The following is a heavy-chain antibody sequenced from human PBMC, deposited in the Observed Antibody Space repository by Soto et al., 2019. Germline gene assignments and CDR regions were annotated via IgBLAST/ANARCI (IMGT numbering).Heavy chain of an antibody. D-gene: IGHD3-22*01. Sequence: ETLSLTCAVYGGSFSGYYWSWIRQPPGKGLEWIGEINHSGSTNYNPSLKSRVTISVDTSKNQFSLKLSSVTAADTAVYYCARDPATVVTTDYYYYGMDVWGQGTTVTVSS. CDR3: ARDPATVVTTDYYYYGMDV. CDR2: INHSGST. CDR1: GGSFSGYY. V-gene: IGHV4-34*01. J-gene: IGHJ6*02.